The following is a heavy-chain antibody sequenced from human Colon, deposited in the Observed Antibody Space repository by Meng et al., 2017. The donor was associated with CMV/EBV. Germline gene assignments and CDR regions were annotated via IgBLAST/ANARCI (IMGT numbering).Heavy chain of an antibody. D-gene: IGHD3-3*01. J-gene: IGHJ4*02. CDR1: GGSFSGYY. CDR2: INHSGST. CDR3: TRLSRGGDYTVDY. V-gene: IGHV4-34*01. Sequence: SETLSLTCAVYGGSFSGYYWSWIRQPPGKGLEWIGEINHSGSTNYNPSLKSRVTISVDTSKNQFSLKLNSVTAADTAVYYCTRLSRGGDYTVDYWGQGTLVTVSS.